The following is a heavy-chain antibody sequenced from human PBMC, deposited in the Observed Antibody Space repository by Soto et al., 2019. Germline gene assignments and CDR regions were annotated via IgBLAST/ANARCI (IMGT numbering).Heavy chain of an antibody. CDR2: INPADSDI. CDR1: GYSFTSNW. J-gene: IGHJ4*02. V-gene: IGHV5-51*01. CDR3: ARHQRDSSASRKIDC. D-gene: IGHD3-22*01. Sequence: PGESLKISCQGSGYSFTSNWIGWVRQMPGKGLEWMGIINPADSDIKYSPSFQGQVTISADKSIGTAYLQWSSLRASDTAMYYCARHQRDSSASRKIDCWGQGTLVTVSS.